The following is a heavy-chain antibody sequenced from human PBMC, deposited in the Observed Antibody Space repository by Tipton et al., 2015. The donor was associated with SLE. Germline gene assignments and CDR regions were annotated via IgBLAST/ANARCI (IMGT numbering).Heavy chain of an antibody. Sequence: GSLRLSCAASGFTFSSFWVFWVRQAPGEGLMWVARIDRDGISTAYADSVRGRFTISRDNGKNTLYLQMNNLRDEDSAIYYCARSLYFQELASWGQGTLVTVS. CDR2: IDRDGIST. CDR3: ARSLYFQELAS. CDR1: GFTFSSFW. V-gene: IGHV3-74*01. D-gene: IGHD1-26*01. J-gene: IGHJ5*01.